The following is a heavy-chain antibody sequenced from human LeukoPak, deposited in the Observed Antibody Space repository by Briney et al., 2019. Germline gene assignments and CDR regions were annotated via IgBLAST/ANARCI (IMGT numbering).Heavy chain of an antibody. V-gene: IGHV3-21*01. D-gene: IGHD5-24*01. Sequence: GGSLRLSCAASGFTFSSYSMNWVRQAPGKGLEWVSSFSSSSSYIYYADSVKGRFTISRDNAKNSLYLQMNSLRGEDKAVYYCARDRDVVDAFDIWGQGTMVTVSS. CDR1: GFTFSSYS. CDR3: ARDRDVVDAFDI. CDR2: FSSSSSYI. J-gene: IGHJ3*02.